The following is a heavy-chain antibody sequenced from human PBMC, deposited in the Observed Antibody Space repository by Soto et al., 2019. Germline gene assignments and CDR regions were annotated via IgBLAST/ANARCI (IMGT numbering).Heavy chain of an antibody. CDR2: ISGSGGST. J-gene: IGHJ4*02. D-gene: IGHD4-17*01. Sequence: EVQLLESGGGLVQPGGSLRLSCAASGFTFSSYAMNWVRQAPGKGLEWVSAISGSGGSTYYADSVKGRFTISRDNSKNTLYLQMNSLRAEDTAVYYCAKDDRASGDYPYWGQGTLVTVSS. V-gene: IGHV3-23*01. CDR1: GFTFSSYA. CDR3: AKDDRASGDYPY.